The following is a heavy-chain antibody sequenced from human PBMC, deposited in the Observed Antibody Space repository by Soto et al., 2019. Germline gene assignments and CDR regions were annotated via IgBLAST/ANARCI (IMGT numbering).Heavy chain of an antibody. Sequence: QVQLVQSGAEVRKPGSSVRVSCKASGGSFNRHTISWVRQAPGQGLEWMGGIIPIFGTANHAQKFQGRVTIIADESTSTVYMQLSSLRSDDTAIYYCARGWGYDSTDYYYAYWGQGTLVIVSP. J-gene: IGHJ4*02. CDR3: ARGWGYDSTDYYYAY. D-gene: IGHD3-22*01. CDR1: GGSFNRHT. CDR2: IIPIFGTA. V-gene: IGHV1-69*01.